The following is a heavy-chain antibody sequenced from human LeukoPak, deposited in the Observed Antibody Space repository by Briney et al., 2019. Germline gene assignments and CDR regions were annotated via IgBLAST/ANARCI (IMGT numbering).Heavy chain of an antibody. Sequence: PGGSLRLSCAASAFTFSSYGMSWVRQAPGKGLEWVSAISGDGRDIFYADAVKGRFTISRDNSKNTLYLQMNSLRDEDTALYYCAIHGWGTIRIEAFDVWGQGTMVTISS. J-gene: IGHJ3*01. D-gene: IGHD2-8*02. V-gene: IGHV3-23*01. CDR2: ISGDGRDI. CDR3: AIHGWGTIRIEAFDV. CDR1: AFTFSSYG.